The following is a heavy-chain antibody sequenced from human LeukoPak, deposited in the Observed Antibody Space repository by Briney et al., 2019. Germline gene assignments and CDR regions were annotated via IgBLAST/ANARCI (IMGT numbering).Heavy chain of an antibody. CDR1: GGSISSISSNTYH. Sequence: SETLSLTCIVSGGSISSISSNTYHWGWIRQPPGKGLEWIGSIYYSGSTYYNPSLKSRVTISVDTSKNQFSLKLSSVTAADTALYYCAREMGVVTAHGIDVWGQGTTVTVSS. CDR2: IYYSGST. J-gene: IGHJ6*02. D-gene: IGHD4-23*01. CDR3: AREMGVVTAHGIDV. V-gene: IGHV4-39*02.